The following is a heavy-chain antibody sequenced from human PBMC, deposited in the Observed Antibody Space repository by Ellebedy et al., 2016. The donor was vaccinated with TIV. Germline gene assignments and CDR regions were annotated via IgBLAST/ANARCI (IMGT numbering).Heavy chain of an antibody. V-gene: IGHV3-43D*04. J-gene: IGHJ4*02. CDR3: AKDSDPYSSGLFYFDY. CDR1: GFTFHDYA. D-gene: IGHD6-19*01. CDR2: VSWDGGST. Sequence: GESLKISCAASGFTFHDYAMHWVRQAPGKGLEWVSLVSWDGGSTYYADSVKGRFTISRDNSKNSLYLQMNSLRAEDTALYYCAKDSDPYSSGLFYFDYWGQGTLVTVSS.